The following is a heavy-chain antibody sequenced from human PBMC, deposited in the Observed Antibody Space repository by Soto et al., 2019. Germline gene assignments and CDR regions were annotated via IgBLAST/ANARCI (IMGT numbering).Heavy chain of an antibody. J-gene: IGHJ4*02. CDR1: GGTFSSYA. Sequence: SVKVSCKASGGTFSSYAISWVRQAPGQGLEWMGGVIPIFGTANYAQKFQGRVTITADESTSTAYMELSSLRSEDTAVYYCAREGNTMIVARFWGQGTLVTVSS. D-gene: IGHD3-22*01. CDR2: VIPIFGTA. V-gene: IGHV1-69*13. CDR3: AREGNTMIVARF.